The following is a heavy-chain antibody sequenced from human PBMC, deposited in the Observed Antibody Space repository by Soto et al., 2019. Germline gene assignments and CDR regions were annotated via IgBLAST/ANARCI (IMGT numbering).Heavy chain of an antibody. V-gene: IGHV1-3*01. J-gene: IGHJ6*02. CDR1: GYTFTSYA. CDR2: INAGNGNT. CDR3: ARDTPPGSYYYYYYGMDV. Sequence: ASVKVSCKASGYTFTSYAMHWVRQAPGQRLEWMGRINAGNGNTKYSQKFQGRVTITRDTSASTAYMELSSLRSEDTAVYYCARDTPPGSYYYYYYGMDVWGQGTTVTVSS.